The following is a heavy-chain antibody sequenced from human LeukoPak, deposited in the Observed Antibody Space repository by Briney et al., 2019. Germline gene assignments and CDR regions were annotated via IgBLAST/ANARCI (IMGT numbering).Heavy chain of an antibody. V-gene: IGHV4-59*01. CDR2: IYYSGST. Sequence: NPSETLSLTCTVSGVFISSYCWSWIRQPPGKGLEWIGYIYYSGSTNYNPSLKSRVAISVDTSKNQFSLKLSSVTAADTAVYYCARGIRIHYDFWSGYYLPYYFDYWGQGTLVTVSS. CDR3: ARGIRIHYDFWSGYYLPYYFDY. J-gene: IGHJ4*02. D-gene: IGHD3-3*01. CDR1: GVFISSYC.